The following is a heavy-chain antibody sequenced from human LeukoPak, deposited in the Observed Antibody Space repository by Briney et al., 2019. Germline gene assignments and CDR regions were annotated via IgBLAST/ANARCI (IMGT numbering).Heavy chain of an antibody. CDR2: IYYSGST. V-gene: IGHV4-39*07. J-gene: IGHJ5*02. D-gene: IGHD3-3*01. CDR3: AREATYYDFWSGYRNWFDP. CDR1: GGSISSSSYY. Sequence: PSETLSLTCTVSGGSISSSSYYWGWIRQPPGKGLEWIGSIYYSGSTYYNPSLKSRVTISVDTSKNQVSLNLSSVTAADTAVYYCAREATYYDFWSGYRNWFDPWGQGTLVTVSS.